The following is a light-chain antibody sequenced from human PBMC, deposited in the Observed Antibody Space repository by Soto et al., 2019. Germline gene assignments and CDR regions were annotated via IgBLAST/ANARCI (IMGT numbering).Light chain of an antibody. CDR1: QSFRGL. Sequence: EIVLTQSPGILSLSPGERATLSCRASQSFRGLLAWYQQKPGQAPRLLIYDAYNRATGIPPRFSGSGSGTDFTLTISSLEPEDSAVYYCQQRHMWPITFGQGTRLEIK. CDR3: QQRHMWPIT. J-gene: IGKJ5*01. CDR2: DAY. V-gene: IGKV3-11*01.